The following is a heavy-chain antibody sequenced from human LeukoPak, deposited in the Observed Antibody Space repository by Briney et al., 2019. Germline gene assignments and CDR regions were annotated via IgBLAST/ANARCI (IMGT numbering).Heavy chain of an antibody. D-gene: IGHD5-12*01. CDR1: GFTFNSYG. CDR3: AKAHLAPTIMNGLDS. V-gene: IGHV3-30*18. CDR2: ILYVGSNE. J-gene: IGHJ4*02. Sequence: GVSLTLSCAASGFTFNSYGRHWVRHAPGKGREWVAVILYVGSNEYHRDYVKGRFTISRDNAKNTLYLQMNGLRSEDTAVYYCAKAHLAPTIMNGLDSWGQGTLVTVSS.